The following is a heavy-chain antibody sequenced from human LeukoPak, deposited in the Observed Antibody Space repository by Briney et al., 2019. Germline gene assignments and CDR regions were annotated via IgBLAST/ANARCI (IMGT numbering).Heavy chain of an antibody. Sequence: KASETLSLTCTVSGDSISNGGSISNGGHYWSWIRQFPGKGLEWIGYIYHSGSTNYNPSLKSRVTISVDTSKNQFSLKLSSVTAADTAVYYCARDRLPKGYWGQGTLVTVSS. CDR2: IYHSGST. D-gene: IGHD5-12*01. J-gene: IGHJ4*02. V-gene: IGHV4-61*08. CDR1: GDSISNGGSISNGGHY. CDR3: ARDRLPKGY.